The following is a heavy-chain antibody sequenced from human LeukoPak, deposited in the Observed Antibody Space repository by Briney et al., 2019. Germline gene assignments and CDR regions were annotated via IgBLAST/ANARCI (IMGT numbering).Heavy chain of an antibody. CDR1: GGSISSYY. CDR3: AGQWASYFDY. D-gene: IGHD1-26*01. J-gene: IGHJ4*02. CDR2: IYYSGST. Sequence: PSETLSLTCTVSGGSISSYYWSWIRQPPGKGLEWIGYIYYSGSTNYNPSLKSRVTISVDTSKNQFSLKLSSVTAADTAVYYCAGQWASYFDYWGQGTLVSVSP. V-gene: IGHV4-59*01.